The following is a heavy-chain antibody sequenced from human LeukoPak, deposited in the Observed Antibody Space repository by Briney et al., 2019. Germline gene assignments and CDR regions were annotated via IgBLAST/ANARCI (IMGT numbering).Heavy chain of an antibody. D-gene: IGHD5-18*01. CDR2: ISGSGGST. J-gene: IGHJ6*03. V-gene: IGHV3-23*01. Sequence: GGSLRLSCAASGFTFSDYAMSWVRQAPGKGLEWVSAISGSGGSTYYADSVKGRFTISRDNSKNTLYLQMNSLRAEDTAVYYCANVDTAMANYYYYYMDVWGKGTTVTVSS. CDR1: GFTFSDYA. CDR3: ANVDTAMANYYYYYMDV.